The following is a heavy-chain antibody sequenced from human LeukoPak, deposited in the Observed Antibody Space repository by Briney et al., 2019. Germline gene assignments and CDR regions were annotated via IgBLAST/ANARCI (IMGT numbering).Heavy chain of an antibody. D-gene: IGHD2-15*01. Sequence: GGSLRLSSAASGFTLSSYAMSWVRQAPGKGLEWVSAISGSGGSTYYADSVKGRFTISRDNSKNTLYLQMNSLRAEDTAVYYCARERAAAFDIWGQGTMVTVSS. CDR2: ISGSGGST. CDR1: GFTLSSYA. J-gene: IGHJ3*02. CDR3: ARERAAAFDI. V-gene: IGHV3-23*01.